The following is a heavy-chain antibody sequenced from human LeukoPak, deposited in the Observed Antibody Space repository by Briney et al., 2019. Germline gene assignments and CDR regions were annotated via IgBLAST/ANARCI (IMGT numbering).Heavy chain of an antibody. V-gene: IGHV4-30-2*01. Sequence: PSETLSLTCAVSGGSISSGGYSWSWIRQPPGKGLEWIGYIYHSGSTYYNPSLKSRVTISVDRSKNQFSLKLSPVTAADTAVYYCVTYYFDSSGPKKNYWGQGTLVTVSS. CDR3: VTYYFDSSGPKKNY. CDR1: GGSISSGGYS. CDR2: IYHSGST. J-gene: IGHJ4*02. D-gene: IGHD3-22*01.